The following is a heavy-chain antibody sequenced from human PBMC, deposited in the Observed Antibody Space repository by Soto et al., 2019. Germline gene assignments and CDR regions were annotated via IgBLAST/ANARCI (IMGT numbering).Heavy chain of an antibody. D-gene: IGHD2-15*01. V-gene: IGHV4-39*01. CDR3: AREYCSGGSCYDNFYYYYGMDV. CDR2: IYYSGST. CDR1: GGSISSSSYY. Sequence: PSETLSLTCTVSGGSISSSSYYWGWIRQPPGKGLEWIGSIYYSGSTYYNPSLKSRVTISVDTSKNQFSLKLSSVTAADTAVYYCAREYCSGGSCYDNFYYYYGMDVWGQGTTVTVSS. J-gene: IGHJ6*02.